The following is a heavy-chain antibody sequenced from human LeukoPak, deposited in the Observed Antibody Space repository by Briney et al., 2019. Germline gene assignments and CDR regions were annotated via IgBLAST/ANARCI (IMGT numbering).Heavy chain of an antibody. D-gene: IGHD6-19*01. CDR3: ARLTAVAGIYYFDY. Sequence: SETLSLTCTVSGGSISSSSYYWGWIRQPPGKGLEWIGSIYYSGSTYYNPSLKSRVTISVDTSKNQFSLKLSSVTAADTAVYYCARLTAVAGIYYFDYWGQGTLVTVSS. CDR2: IYYSGST. CDR1: GGSISSSSYY. J-gene: IGHJ4*02. V-gene: IGHV4-39*01.